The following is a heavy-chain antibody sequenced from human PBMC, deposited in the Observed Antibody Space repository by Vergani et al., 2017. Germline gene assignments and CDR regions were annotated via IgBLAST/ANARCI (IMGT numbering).Heavy chain of an antibody. D-gene: IGHD6-19*01. Sequence: QVQLVQSGPEVKKPGASVKVSCRASGYTFTDYYMHWVRQAPGQGLEWMGRINPTSGGTNYAQKFKAWVTMTRDTSISTAYMDLSRLTSDDTAVYYCARGPAGSGWPAPDYWGQGTLVTVSS. J-gene: IGHJ4*02. CDR1: GYTFTDYY. CDR2: INPTSGGT. CDR3: ARGPAGSGWPAPDY. V-gene: IGHV1-2*04.